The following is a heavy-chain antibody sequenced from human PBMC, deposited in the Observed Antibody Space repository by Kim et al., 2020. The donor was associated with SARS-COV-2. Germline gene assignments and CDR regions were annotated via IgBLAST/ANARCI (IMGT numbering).Heavy chain of an antibody. CDR3: AKDGPGRKTVNRCYYYYAMDV. J-gene: IGHJ6*02. CDR1: GFTFSDYA. D-gene: IGHD3-10*01. Sequence: GGSLRLSCTASGFTFSDYAMSWVRQVPGKGLEWVSVVSGSGGNTYYADSVKGRFTVSRDNSKNTLFLQMSSLRPEDTAVYYCAKDGPGRKTVNRCYYYYAMDVWGQGTTVSVS. CDR2: VSGSGGNT. V-gene: IGHV3-23*01.